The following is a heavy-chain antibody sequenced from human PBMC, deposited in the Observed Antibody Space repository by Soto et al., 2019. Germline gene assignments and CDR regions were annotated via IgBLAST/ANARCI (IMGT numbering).Heavy chain of an antibody. CDR2: IYYSGST. CDR3: ARLSFIYGMDV. J-gene: IGHJ6*02. Sequence: SETLSLTFTVSGGAISSSSYYWCWILQPPGKGLEWIGSIYYSGSTYYNPSLKSRVTISVDTSKNQFSLKLSSVTAADTAVYYCARLSFIYGMDVWGQGTTVTVS. V-gene: IGHV4-39*01. CDR1: GGAISSSSYY.